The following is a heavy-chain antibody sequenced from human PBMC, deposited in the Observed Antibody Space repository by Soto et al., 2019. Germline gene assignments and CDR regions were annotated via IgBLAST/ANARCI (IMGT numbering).Heavy chain of an antibody. D-gene: IGHD2-21*01. V-gene: IGHV4-30-2*01. Sequence: QPPGKGLEWIGYIYHSGSTYYNPSLKSRVTISVDRSKNQFSLKLSSVTAADTAVYYCARGNVVAIDYWGQGTLVTVS. CDR3: ARGNVVAIDY. CDR2: IYHSGST. J-gene: IGHJ4*02.